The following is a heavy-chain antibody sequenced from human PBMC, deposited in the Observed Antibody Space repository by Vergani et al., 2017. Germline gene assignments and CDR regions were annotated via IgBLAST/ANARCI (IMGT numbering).Heavy chain of an antibody. CDR1: GYTFTSYD. J-gene: IGHJ6*02. D-gene: IGHD2-15*01. V-gene: IGHV1-46*03. CDR2: IYPSGGT. Sequence: QVQLVQSGAEVKTPGASVQASCKASGYTFTSYDMHWVRQAPGQGLEWMGKIYPSGGTNYAQKFQGRITMTKDTSTSTVDMELSSLRAEDTAMYYCARDGSGGSPFAMDVGGQGTTVTVSS. CDR3: ARDGSGGSPFAMDV.